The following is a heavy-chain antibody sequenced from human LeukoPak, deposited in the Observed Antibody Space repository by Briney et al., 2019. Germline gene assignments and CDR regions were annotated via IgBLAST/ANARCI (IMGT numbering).Heavy chain of an antibody. CDR1: VFSFSSYW. Sequence: PGGSTRLCCAASVFSFSSYWMSWVRPAPGKGLEWVAKIKQDGGEQYYVDSVKGRFTISRDNDKTSLYQQLNCLRAEYTALYFCARSNLKGYWGQGNLISVS. V-gene: IGHV3-7*01. D-gene: IGHD2/OR15-2a*01. J-gene: IGHJ4*02. CDR3: ARSNLKGY. CDR2: IKQDGGEQ.